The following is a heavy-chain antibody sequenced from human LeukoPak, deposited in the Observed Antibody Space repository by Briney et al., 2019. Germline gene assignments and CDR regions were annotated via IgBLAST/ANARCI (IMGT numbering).Heavy chain of an antibody. Sequence: GGSLRLSCAASGFTFSSYEMNWVRQAPGKGLEWVSYISSSGSTIYYADSVKGRFTISRDNAKNSLYLQMNSLRAEDTAVYYCARDPSDYDYDILTGYYKSPYWYFDLWGRGTQVTVSS. CDR2: ISSSGSTI. J-gene: IGHJ2*01. CDR3: ARDPSDYDYDILTGYYKSPYWYFDL. V-gene: IGHV3-48*03. CDR1: GFTFSSYE. D-gene: IGHD3-9*01.